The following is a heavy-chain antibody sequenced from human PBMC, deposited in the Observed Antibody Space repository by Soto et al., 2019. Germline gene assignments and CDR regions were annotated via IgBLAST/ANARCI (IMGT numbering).Heavy chain of an antibody. CDR1: GYTFTSYA. CDR2: INAGNGNT. J-gene: IGHJ4*02. D-gene: IGHD3-3*01. V-gene: IGHV1-3*01. CDR3: VRDPTDFWSGVYYFDY. Sequence: QVQLVQSGAEVKKPGASVKVSCKASGYTFTSYAMHWVRQAPGQRLEWMGWINAGNGNTKYSQKFQGRVTITRDTSASTAYMELSSLRSEDTAVYYCVRDPTDFWSGVYYFDYWGQGTLVTVSS.